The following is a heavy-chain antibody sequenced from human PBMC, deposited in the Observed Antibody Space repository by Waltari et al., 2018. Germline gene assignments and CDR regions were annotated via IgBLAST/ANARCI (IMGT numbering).Heavy chain of an antibody. CDR2: IYTSGST. V-gene: IGHV4-61*02. CDR1: GGSISSGSYY. CDR3: ARGMIAAAGNPFDY. J-gene: IGHJ4*02. Sequence: QVQLQESGPGLVKPSQTLSLTCTVSGGSISSGSYYWSWIRQPAGKGLEWIGRIYTSGSTNSNPSLKSRVTISVDTSKNQFSLKLSSVTAADTAVYYCARGMIAAAGNPFDYWGQGTLVTVSS. D-gene: IGHD6-13*01.